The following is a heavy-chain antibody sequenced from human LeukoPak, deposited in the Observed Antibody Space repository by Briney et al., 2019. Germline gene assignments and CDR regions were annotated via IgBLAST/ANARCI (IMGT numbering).Heavy chain of an antibody. Sequence: PGGSLRLSCAASGFTFSSYSMNWVRQAPGKGLEWVSSISSSSSYIYYADSVKGRFTISRDNAKNSLYLQMNSLRDEDTAVYYCARRNYYGSGSLGRPFDYWGQGTLVTVSS. J-gene: IGHJ4*02. CDR2: ISSSSSYI. V-gene: IGHV3-21*01. D-gene: IGHD3-10*01. CDR1: GFTFSSYS. CDR3: ARRNYYGSGSLGRPFDY.